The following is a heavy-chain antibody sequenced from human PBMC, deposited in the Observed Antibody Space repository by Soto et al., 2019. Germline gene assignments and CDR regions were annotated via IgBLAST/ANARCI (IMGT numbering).Heavy chain of an antibody. CDR3: ARAVLGSTYYYDSSGYLFDY. CDR2: IYYSGST. J-gene: IGHJ4*02. V-gene: IGHV4-59*01. Sequence: SETLSLTCTVSGGSISSYYWSWIRQPPGKGLEWIGYIYYSGSTNYNPSLKSRVTISVDTSKNQFSLKLSSVTAADTAVYYCARAVLGSTYYYDSSGYLFDYWGQGTLVTVSS. D-gene: IGHD3-22*01. CDR1: GGSISSYY.